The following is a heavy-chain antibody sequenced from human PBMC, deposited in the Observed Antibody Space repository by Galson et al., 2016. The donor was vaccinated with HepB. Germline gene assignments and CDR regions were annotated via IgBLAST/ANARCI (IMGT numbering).Heavy chain of an antibody. J-gene: IGHJ4*02. CDR2: ISGSGDST. CDR1: GFTFRSYA. V-gene: IGHV3-23*01. D-gene: IGHD3-10*01. CDR3: TKDQDHYGSDSPTFFDC. Sequence: SLRLSCAASGFTFRSYAMSWVRQAPGKGLEWVSGISGSGDSTYYADSVMGRFPISRDNSKNTLYLQTNSLRAEDTAVYYCTKDQDHYGSDSPTFFDCWGQGTLVTVSS.